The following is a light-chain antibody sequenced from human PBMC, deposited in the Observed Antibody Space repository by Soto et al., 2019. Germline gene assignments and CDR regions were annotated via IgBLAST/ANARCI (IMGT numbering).Light chain of an antibody. CDR2: AAS. Sequence: DIQMTQSPSSLFASVGDIVTITCQATQDINIYLQWYQQKSGQAPKLLVYAASILHSGVPSRFSGSGSGTDFTLTINSLQPEDFATYYCLQTYTTLTWTFGQGTKVDIK. J-gene: IGKJ1*01. V-gene: IGKV1-39*01. CDR1: QDINIY. CDR3: LQTYTTLTWT.